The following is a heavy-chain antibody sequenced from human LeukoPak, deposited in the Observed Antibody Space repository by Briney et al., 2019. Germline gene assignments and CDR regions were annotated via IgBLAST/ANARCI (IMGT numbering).Heavy chain of an antibody. CDR2: ISSSSSYI. D-gene: IGHD2-15*01. CDR1: GFTFSTCW. J-gene: IGHJ4*02. V-gene: IGHV3-21*01. CDR3: AREGYCSGGSCPYYFDY. Sequence: GGSLRLSCAASGFTFSTCWVTWVRQAPGKGLEWVSSISSSSSYIYYADSVKGRFTISRDNAKNSLYLQMNSLRAEDTAVYYCAREGYCSGGSCPYYFDYWGQGTLVTVSS.